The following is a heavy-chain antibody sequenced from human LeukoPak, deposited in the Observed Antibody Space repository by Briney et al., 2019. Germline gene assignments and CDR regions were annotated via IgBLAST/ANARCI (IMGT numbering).Heavy chain of an antibody. Sequence: GGSLRLSCAASGLIFSTHDMHWVRQTAGKGLEWVSGIGTAGDTYYADSVKGRFTISRDNSKNTLYLQMNSLRAEDTAVYYCARGGSDTIWYYYMDVWGKGTTVTVSS. J-gene: IGHJ6*03. CDR2: IGTAGDT. V-gene: IGHV3-13*01. CDR3: ARGGSDTIWYYYMDV. D-gene: IGHD2-2*01. CDR1: GLIFSTHD.